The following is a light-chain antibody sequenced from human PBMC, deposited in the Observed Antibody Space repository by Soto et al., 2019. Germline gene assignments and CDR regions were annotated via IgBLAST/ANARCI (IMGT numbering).Light chain of an antibody. V-gene: IGKV1-5*01. CDR3: QQYNSFSFT. Sequence: DIQMTQSPSTLSASVGDRVTITCRASQTVSTWLAWYQQKPGKAPKLLIYDVSSLETGVPSRFSGSGSGTEFTLTISSLQPDDFAIYYCQQYNSFSFTFGPGTKVDIK. CDR2: DVS. J-gene: IGKJ3*01. CDR1: QTVSTW.